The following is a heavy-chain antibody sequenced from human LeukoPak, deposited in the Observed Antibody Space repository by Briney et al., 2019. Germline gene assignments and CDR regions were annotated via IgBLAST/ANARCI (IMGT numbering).Heavy chain of an antibody. CDR3: ARGALTYYYGSGSYYRGNYFDY. V-gene: IGHV3-21*01. J-gene: IGHJ4*02. D-gene: IGHD3-10*01. CDR2: ISSSSSYI. CDR1: GFTFSSYS. Sequence: GGSLRLSCAASGFTFSSYSMNWVRQAPGKGLEWVSSISSSSSYIYYADSVKGRFTISRDNAKNSLYLQMNSLRAEDTAVYYCARGALTYYYGSGSYYRGNYFDYWGQGTLVTVSS.